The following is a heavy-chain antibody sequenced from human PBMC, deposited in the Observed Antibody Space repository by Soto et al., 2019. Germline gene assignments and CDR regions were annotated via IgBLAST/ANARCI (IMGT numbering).Heavy chain of an antibody. D-gene: IGHD5-18*01. V-gene: IGHV2-70*12. CDR1: GFSLSTSGMC. Sequence: SGPTLVNPTQTLTLTCTFSGFSLSTSGMCVSWIRQPPGKALEWLALIDWDDDKYYSISLKTRLTISKVTSKNQVVLTMTNIYPVDIATYYCAHNTGRGYSYVGWGQGTLVTVSS. CDR3: AHNTGRGYSYVG. CDR2: IDWDDDK. J-gene: IGHJ4*02.